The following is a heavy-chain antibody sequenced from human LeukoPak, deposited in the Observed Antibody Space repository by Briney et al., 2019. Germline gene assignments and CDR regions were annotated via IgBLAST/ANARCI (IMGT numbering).Heavy chain of an antibody. D-gene: IGHD1-26*01. CDR1: GFTFSSYS. J-gene: IGHJ4*02. Sequence: PGGSLRLSCAASGFTFSSYSMNWVRQAPGKGLEWVSFISSSSSTIYYADSAKGRFTISRDNAKNSLYLQTNSLRAEDTAVYYCARDRGGSYPAIDYWGQGTLVTVSS. CDR3: ARDRGGSYPAIDY. V-gene: IGHV3-48*04. CDR2: ISSSSSTI.